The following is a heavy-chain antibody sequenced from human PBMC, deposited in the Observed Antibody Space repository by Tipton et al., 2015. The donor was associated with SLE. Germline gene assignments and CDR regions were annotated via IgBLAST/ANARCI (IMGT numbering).Heavy chain of an antibody. V-gene: IGHV1-18*01. J-gene: IGHJ4*02. CDR2: ISGDNGNT. D-gene: IGHD2-2*01. CDR3: ARAISQQYSTIWSDY. CDR1: GYTFTSYG. Sequence: QVQLVQSGAEVKKPGASVKVSCKASGYTFTSYGFTWARQAPGQGLEWMGWISGDNGNTNYAQKFQDRVMLTTDKTTTTAYMDLMSLTSDDTAVYYCARAISQQYSTIWSDYWGQGTLVTVSS.